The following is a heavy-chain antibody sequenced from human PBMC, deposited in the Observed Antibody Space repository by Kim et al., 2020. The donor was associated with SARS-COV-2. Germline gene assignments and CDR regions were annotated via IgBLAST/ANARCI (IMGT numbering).Heavy chain of an antibody. CDR1: GYTLTELS. Sequence: ASVKVSCKVSGYTLTELSMHWVRQAPGKGLEWMGGFDPEDGETIYAQKFQGRVTMTEDTSTDTAYMELSSLRSEDTAVYYCATQVDHDYSNYVLAFDPWGQGTLVTVSS. J-gene: IGHJ5*02. CDR2: FDPEDGET. D-gene: IGHD4-4*01. CDR3: ATQVDHDYSNYVLAFDP. V-gene: IGHV1-24*01.